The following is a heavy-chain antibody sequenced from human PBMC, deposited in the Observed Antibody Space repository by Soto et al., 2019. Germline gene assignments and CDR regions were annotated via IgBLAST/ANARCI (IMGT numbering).Heavy chain of an antibody. Sequence: SETLSLTCTVSGGSISSGGYYWSWIRQHPGKGLERIGYIYYSGSTYYNPSLKSRVTISVDTSKNQFSLKLSSVTAADTAVYYCARDPWGLWFGELFEGSYYYGMDVWGQGTTVTVSS. D-gene: IGHD3-10*01. CDR1: GGSISSGGYY. CDR3: ARDPWGLWFGELFEGSYYYGMDV. CDR2: IYYSGST. J-gene: IGHJ6*02. V-gene: IGHV4-31*03.